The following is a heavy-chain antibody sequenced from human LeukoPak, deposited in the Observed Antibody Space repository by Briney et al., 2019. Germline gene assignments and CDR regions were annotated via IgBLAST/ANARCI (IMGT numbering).Heavy chain of an antibody. D-gene: IGHD3-3*01. J-gene: IGHJ4*02. CDR3: ARQNDFRLDY. V-gene: IGHV5-51*01. Sequence: GESLKISCKGSGYTFSSYWIGWVRQMPGKGLEWMGIIYPGDSDTRYSPSLQGQVTISVDTSIGTAYLQGSSLEASHTAIYYCARQNDFRLDYWGQGTLVTVSS. CDR1: GYTFSSYW. CDR2: IYPGDSDT.